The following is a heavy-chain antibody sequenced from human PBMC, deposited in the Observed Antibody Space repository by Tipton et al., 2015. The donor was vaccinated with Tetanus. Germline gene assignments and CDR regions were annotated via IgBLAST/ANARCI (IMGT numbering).Heavy chain of an antibody. D-gene: IGHD1-26*01. CDR2: IHSSGST. Sequence: GLVKPSETLSLTCTVSGGSLSSNYWTWIRQPPGKGPEWIGQIHSSGSTNYIPSLKSRATISLDTSKNQFSLRLTSVTAADTAVYYCARDIEEVGATKYFDYWGQGILVTVSS. CDR3: ARDIEEVGATKYFDY. J-gene: IGHJ4*02. CDR1: GGSLSSNY. V-gene: IGHV4-59*01.